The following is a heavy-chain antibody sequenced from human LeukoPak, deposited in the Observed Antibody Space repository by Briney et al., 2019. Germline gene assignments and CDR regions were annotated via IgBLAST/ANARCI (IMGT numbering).Heavy chain of an antibody. CDR3: ARSDGGVLYCGEDCYLDL. Sequence: GGSLRLSCEASGFGVSSNYINSVRQAPGKGLEWVSVIYRGEKTYYADSVKGRFNISRDSSKNTVFLQMKSLRAEETAIYYCARSDGGVLYCGEDCYLDLWGQGTLVTVSS. D-gene: IGHD2-21*02. V-gene: IGHV3-66*01. CDR2: IYRGEKT. CDR1: GFGVSSNY. J-gene: IGHJ4*02.